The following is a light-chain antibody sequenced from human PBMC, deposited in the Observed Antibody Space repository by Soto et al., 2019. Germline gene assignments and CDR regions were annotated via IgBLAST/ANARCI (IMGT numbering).Light chain of an antibody. CDR2: GAS. Sequence: EIVLTQSPGTLSVSPGETATLSCRASQRVSTNYLAWYQQKPGQAPRLLIYGASTKATGIPDRFSGSGSGTDFTLTISRLEPEDIAVYYCQQYGSSPLLTFGGGTKVEIK. CDR1: QRVSTNY. J-gene: IGKJ4*01. V-gene: IGKV3-20*01. CDR3: QQYGSSPLLT.